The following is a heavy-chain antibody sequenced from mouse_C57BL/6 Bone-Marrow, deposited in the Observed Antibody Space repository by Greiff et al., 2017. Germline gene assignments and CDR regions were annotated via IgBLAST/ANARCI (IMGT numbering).Heavy chain of an antibody. V-gene: IGHV1-15*01. CDR3: TRTPYYYGSSVYAMDY. CDR2: IDPETGGT. CDR1: GYTFTDYE. D-gene: IGHD1-1*01. Sequence: VKLMESGAELVRPGASVTLSCKASGYTFTDYEMHWVKQTPVHGLEWIGAIDPETGGTAYNQKFKGKAILTADKSSSTAYMELRSLTSEDSAVYYCTRTPYYYGSSVYAMDYWGQGTSVTVSS. J-gene: IGHJ4*01.